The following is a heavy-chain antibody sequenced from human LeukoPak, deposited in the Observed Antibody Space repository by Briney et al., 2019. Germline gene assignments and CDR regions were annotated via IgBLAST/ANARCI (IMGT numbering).Heavy chain of an antibody. D-gene: IGHD2-21*01. CDR2: IIPILGIA. J-gene: IGHJ4*02. V-gene: IGHV1-69*04. CDR3: ARDVALLSLYYFDY. CDR1: GYTFTSYG. Sequence: SVKVSCKASGYTFTSYGISWVRQAPGQGLEWMGRIIPILGIANYAQKFQGRVTITADKSTSTAYMELSSLRSEDTAVYYCARDVALLSLYYFDYWGQGTLVTVSS.